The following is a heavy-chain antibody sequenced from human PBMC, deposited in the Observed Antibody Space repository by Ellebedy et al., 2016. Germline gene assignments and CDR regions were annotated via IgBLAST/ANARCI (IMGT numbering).Heavy chain of an antibody. V-gene: IGHV4-38-2*02. CDR2: IYHSGKT. CDR3: VRAGYDSNDYYSDS. J-gene: IGHJ4*02. D-gene: IGHD3-22*01. CDR1: NYSITSGYY. Sequence: GSLRLXXTVANYSITSGYYWGWIRQPPGKRLEWMGSIYHSGKTYYNPSLWSRVTISVDTSKNQLSLKLRSVTAADTAVYYCVRAGYDSNDYYSDSWGQGTLVSVSS.